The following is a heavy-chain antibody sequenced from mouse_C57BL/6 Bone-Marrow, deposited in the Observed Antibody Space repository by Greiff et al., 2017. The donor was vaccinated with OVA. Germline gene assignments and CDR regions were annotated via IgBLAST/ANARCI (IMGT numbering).Heavy chain of an antibody. Sequence: EVQLVESGGGLVKPGGSLKLSCAASGFTFSDYGMPWVRQVPETGLEWVAYISSGSSTIYYADTVKGRFTISRDNAENTLFLQMTRLRSEDTAMYCCARGADDYDAWFAYWGQGTVVTGSA. V-gene: IGHV5-17*01. CDR2: ISSGSSTI. CDR3: ARGADDYDAWFAY. D-gene: IGHD2-4*01. J-gene: IGHJ3*01. CDR1: GFTFSDYG.